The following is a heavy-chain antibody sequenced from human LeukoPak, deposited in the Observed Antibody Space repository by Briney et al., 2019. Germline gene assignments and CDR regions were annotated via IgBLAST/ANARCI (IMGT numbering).Heavy chain of an antibody. CDR1: GGSISSSSYY. D-gene: IGHD5-12*01. Sequence: SETLSLTCTVSGGSISSSSYYWGWIRQPPGKGLEWIGSIYYSGSTYYNPSLKSRVTISVDTSKNQFSLKLSSVTAADTAVYYCARGKLARLDYWGQGTLVTVSS. CDR2: IYYSGST. V-gene: IGHV4-39*07. J-gene: IGHJ4*02. CDR3: ARGKLARLDY.